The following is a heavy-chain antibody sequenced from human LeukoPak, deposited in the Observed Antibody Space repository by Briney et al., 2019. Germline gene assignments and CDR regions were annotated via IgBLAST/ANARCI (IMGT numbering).Heavy chain of an antibody. Sequence: RASVKVSFKASGYTFTSYDINWVRQATGQGLEWMGWMNPNSGNTGYAQKFQGKVTMTRNTSISTAYMELSSLRSEDTAVYYCAREPPESYHLDYWGQGTLVTVSS. CDR2: MNPNSGNT. V-gene: IGHV1-8*01. J-gene: IGHJ4*02. D-gene: IGHD2-2*01. CDR1: GYTFTSYD. CDR3: AREPPESYHLDY.